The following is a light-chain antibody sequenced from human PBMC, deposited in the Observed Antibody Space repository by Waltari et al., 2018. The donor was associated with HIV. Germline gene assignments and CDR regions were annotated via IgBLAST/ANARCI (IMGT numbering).Light chain of an antibody. CDR3: CAYAGSTTYVI. J-gene: IGLJ2*01. CDR1: SSDVGGYNL. CDR2: EVS. V-gene: IGLV2-23*02. Sequence: QSALTQPASVSGSPGQSITISCTGTSSDVGGYNLVSWYQQHPVKAPKLMIYEVSKRPAWVSNRCSGSKSGNTASLTISGLQAEDEADYYCCAYAGSTTYVIFGGGTKLTVL.